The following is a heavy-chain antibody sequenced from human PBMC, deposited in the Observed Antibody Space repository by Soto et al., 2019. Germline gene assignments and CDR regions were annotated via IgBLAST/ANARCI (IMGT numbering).Heavy chain of an antibody. CDR2: ISYDGTNK. V-gene: IGHV3-30-3*01. CDR3: ARDPKTSGGQHWAFNYFDS. CDR1: GFIFSISP. J-gene: IGHJ4*02. Sequence: PGWSLRLSCAASGFIFSISPMHWVRQAPGKGPEWVALISYDGTNKFYADSVKGRFTISRDNSKSTLYLQVDSLRPEDAAVYYCARDPKTSGGQHWAFNYFDSWGQGTLVTASS. D-gene: IGHD7-27*01.